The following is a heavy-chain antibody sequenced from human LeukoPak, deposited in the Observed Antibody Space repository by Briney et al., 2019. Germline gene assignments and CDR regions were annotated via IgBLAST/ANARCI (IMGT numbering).Heavy chain of an antibody. D-gene: IGHD3-22*01. V-gene: IGHV3-30*02. CDR3: AKDLWRGYYDSSGYYSPLHY. CDR1: GFTFSSYG. CDR2: IRYDGSNK. J-gene: IGHJ4*02. Sequence: GGSLRLSCAASGFTFSSYGMHWVRQAPGEGLEWVAFIRYDGSNKYYADSVKGRFTISRDNSKNTLYLQMNSLRAEDTAVYYCAKDLWRGYYDSSGYYSPLHYWGQGTLVTVSS.